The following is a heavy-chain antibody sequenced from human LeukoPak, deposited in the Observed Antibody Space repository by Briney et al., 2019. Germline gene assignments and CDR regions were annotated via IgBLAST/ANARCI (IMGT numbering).Heavy chain of an antibody. CDR2: IYYSGST. CDR1: GGSISSSSYY. V-gene: IGHV4-39*01. CDR3: ARLGKDIVVVVAATRAFDI. Sequence: SGTLSLTCTVSGGSISSSSYYWGWIRQPPGKGLEWIGSIYYSGSTYYNPSLKSRVTISVDTSKNQFSLKLSSVTAADTAVYYCARLGKDIVVVVAATRAFDIWGQGTMVTVSS. J-gene: IGHJ3*02. D-gene: IGHD2-15*01.